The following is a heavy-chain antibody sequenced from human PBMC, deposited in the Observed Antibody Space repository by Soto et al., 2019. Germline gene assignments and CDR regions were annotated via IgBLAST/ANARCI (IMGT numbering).Heavy chain of an antibody. CDR3: AREGALLFGGNSDYDSTMDV. D-gene: IGHD2-21*02. CDR1: GGSISSGDYY. J-gene: IGHJ6*02. V-gene: IGHV4-30-4*01. Sequence: SETLSLTCTVSGGSISSGDYYWSWIRQPPGKGLEWIGYIYYSGSTYYNPSLKSRVTILLDTSKNQFSLKLSSVTAADTAFYCAREGALLFGGNSDYDSTMDVWGQGTTVTVSS. CDR2: IYYSGST.